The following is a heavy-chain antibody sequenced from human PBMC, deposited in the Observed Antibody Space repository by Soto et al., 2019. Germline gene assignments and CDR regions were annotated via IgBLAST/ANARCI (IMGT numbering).Heavy chain of an antibody. CDR2: IWYDGSNK. CDR1: GFTFSSYG. J-gene: IGHJ4*02. D-gene: IGHD3-3*01. V-gene: IGHV3-33*01. Sequence: GGSLRLSCAASGFTFSSYGMHWVRQAPGKGLEWVAVIWYDGSNKYYADSVKGRFTISRDNSKNTLYLQMNSLRAEDTAVYYCARDPRITIFGVVIIEYYFDYWGQGTLVTVSS. CDR3: ARDPRITIFGVVIIEYYFDY.